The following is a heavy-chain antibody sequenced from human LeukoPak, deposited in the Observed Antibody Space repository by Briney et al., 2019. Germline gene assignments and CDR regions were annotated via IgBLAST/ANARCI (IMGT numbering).Heavy chain of an antibody. CDR1: GYTFTNYY. CDR3: ARDLGSRGLQPIVVAPAALGL. J-gene: IGHJ4*02. V-gene: IGHV1-46*01. CDR2: INPSGGST. Sequence: ASVKVSCKASGYTFTNYYIHWVRQAPGQGLECMGIINPSGGSTSYAQKFQGRVTITADESTSTAYMELSSLRSEDTAVYYCARDLGSRGLQPIVVAPAALGLWGQGTLVTVSS. D-gene: IGHD2-2*01.